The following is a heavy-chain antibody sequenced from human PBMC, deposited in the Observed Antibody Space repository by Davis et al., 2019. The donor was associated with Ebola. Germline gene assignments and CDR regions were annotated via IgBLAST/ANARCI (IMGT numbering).Heavy chain of an antibody. Sequence: ASVKVSCKASGYTFTSYYIHWVRQAPGQGLEWMGIINPSGGSTFYAQKFQGRVTMTRNTSINTAYMQLSSLRSEDPAVYYCAREIKRAVQGTFFENWGQGTLVTVSS. D-gene: IGHD1-1*01. CDR2: INPSGGST. CDR3: AREIKRAVQGTFFEN. CDR1: GYTFTSYY. J-gene: IGHJ4*02. V-gene: IGHV1-46*01.